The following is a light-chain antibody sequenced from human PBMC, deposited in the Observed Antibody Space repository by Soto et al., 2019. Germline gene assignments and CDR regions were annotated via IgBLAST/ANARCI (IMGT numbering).Light chain of an antibody. CDR1: SSNVGGGYD. CDR3: QSYDSSLSGYV. Sequence: QSVLTQPPSVSGAPGQRVTISCTGSSSNVGGGYDVHRYQQLPGTAPKLLIYGNSNRPSGVPDRFCGSKSGTSASLAITGRLAEHESDYGCQSYDSSLSGYVFGTGTKVTVL. J-gene: IGLJ1*01. CDR2: GNS. V-gene: IGLV1-40*01.